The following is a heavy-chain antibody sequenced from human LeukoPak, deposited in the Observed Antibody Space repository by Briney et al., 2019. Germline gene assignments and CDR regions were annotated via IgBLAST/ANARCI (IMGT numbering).Heavy chain of an antibody. CDR2: VSAGHHA. CDR1: GFTLGGHD. J-gene: IGHJ4*02. Sequence: GGSLRLSCTASGFTLGGHDMHWVRQTTGDGLEWVAAVSAGHHAFYAGSVEGRFTVSREDAKNSLYLQMNSLRVGDTAVYYCVREARGYHYTYFDYWGQGSLVTVSS. V-gene: IGHV3-13*01. D-gene: IGHD5-18*01. CDR3: VREARGYHYTYFDY.